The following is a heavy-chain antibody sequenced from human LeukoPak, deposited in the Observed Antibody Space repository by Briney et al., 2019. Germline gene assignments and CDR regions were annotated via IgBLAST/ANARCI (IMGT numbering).Heavy chain of an antibody. CDR2: INPNSGGT. Sequence: GASVKVSCKASGYTFTGYYMHWVRQAPGQGLEGMGWINPNSGGTNYAQKFQGRVTMTRDTSISTAYMELSRLRSDDTAVYYCARDQAPLKYCSSTSCYGDVDYWGQGTLVTVSS. CDR3: ARDQAPLKYCSSTSCYGDVDY. D-gene: IGHD2-2*01. V-gene: IGHV1-2*02. J-gene: IGHJ4*02. CDR1: GYTFTGYY.